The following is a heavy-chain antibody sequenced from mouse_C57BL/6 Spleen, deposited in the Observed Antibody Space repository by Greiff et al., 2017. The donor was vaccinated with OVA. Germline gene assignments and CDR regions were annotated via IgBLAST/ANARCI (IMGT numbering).Heavy chain of an antibody. V-gene: IGHV1-64*01. Sequence: VQLQQPGAELVKPGASVKLSCKASGYTFTSYWMHWVKQRPGQGLEWIGMIHPNSGSTNYHEKFKSKATLTVDKSSSTADMQLISLTSEDSAVYYCARDYGPYFDDWGQGTTLTVSS. J-gene: IGHJ2*01. D-gene: IGHD1-1*01. CDR1: GYTFTSYW. CDR3: ARDYGPYFDD. CDR2: IHPNSGST.